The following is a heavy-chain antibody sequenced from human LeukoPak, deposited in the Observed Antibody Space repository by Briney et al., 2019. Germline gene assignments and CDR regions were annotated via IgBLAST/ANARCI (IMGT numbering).Heavy chain of an antibody. V-gene: IGHV1-8*03. J-gene: IGHJ4*02. Sequence: GASVKVSCKASGYTFTSYDINWVRQATGQGLEWMGWMNPNSGNTGYAQKFQGRVTITRNTSISTAYMELSSLRSENTAVYYCARGAPGYCSGGSCYSGPGEELDYWGQGTLVTVSS. CDR1: GYTFTSYD. D-gene: IGHD2-15*01. CDR2: MNPNSGNT. CDR3: ARGAPGYCSGGSCYSGPGEELDY.